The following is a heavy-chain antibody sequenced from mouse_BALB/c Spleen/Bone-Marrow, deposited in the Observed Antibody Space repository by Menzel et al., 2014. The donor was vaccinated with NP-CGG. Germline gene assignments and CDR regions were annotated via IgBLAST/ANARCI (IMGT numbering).Heavy chain of an antibody. CDR2: IFPGDGST. V-gene: IGHV1-85*01. Sequence: VQLQQSGAELVKPGASVKLSCKASGYTFTSYDINWVRQRPEEGLEWIGWIFPGDGSTQYNEKFKGKATLTTDKSSSTAYMQLSRLTSEDSAVYFCARGEMISAWFVYWGQGTLVTVAA. CDR1: GYTFTSYD. CDR3: ARGEMISAWFVY. J-gene: IGHJ3*01. D-gene: IGHD2-4*01.